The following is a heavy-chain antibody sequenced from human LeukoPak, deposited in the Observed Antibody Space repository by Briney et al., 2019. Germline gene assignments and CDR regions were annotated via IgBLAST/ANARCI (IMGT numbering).Heavy chain of an antibody. J-gene: IGHJ4*02. CDR2: IIPILGIA. V-gene: IGHV1-69*04. Sequence: ASVKVSCKASGGTFSSYAISWVRQAPGQGLEWMGRIIPILGIANYAQKFQGRVTITADKSTSTAYMELSSLRSEDTAVYYCARDRGIYYDSSGYLEGWGQGTLVTVSS. CDR3: ARDRGIYYDSSGYLEG. CDR1: GGTFSSYA. D-gene: IGHD3-22*01.